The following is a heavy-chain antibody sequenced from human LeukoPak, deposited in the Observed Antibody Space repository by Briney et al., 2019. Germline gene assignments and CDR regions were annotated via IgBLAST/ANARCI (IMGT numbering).Heavy chain of an antibody. CDR2: ISLSGGST. CDR1: GFTFSNYA. J-gene: IGHJ3*02. CDR3: AKDLPPHSGIYGRYAFDI. V-gene: IGHV3-23*01. Sequence: QPGGSLLLSCAASGFTFSNYAMSWVRQAPGKGLEWVSGISLSGGSTHYADSVKGRFTISRDNSKNTLYPQMSSLRAEDTAIYYCAKDLPPHSGIYGRYAFDIWGQGTMVTVSS. D-gene: IGHD1-26*01.